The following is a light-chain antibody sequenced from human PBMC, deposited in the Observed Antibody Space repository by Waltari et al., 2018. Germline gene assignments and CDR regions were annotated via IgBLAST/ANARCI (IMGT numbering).Light chain of an antibody. Sequence: EIVLTQSPGTLSLSPGERGTLSCRASQSVPRNYLAWYQHKPGQAPRLLIYGASSRATGIPDRFSGSGSGTDFTLTISRLEPEDFAVFFCQQHGTSPYTFGQGTKLEIK. CDR2: GAS. J-gene: IGKJ2*01. V-gene: IGKV3-20*01. CDR1: QSVPRNY. CDR3: QQHGTSPYT.